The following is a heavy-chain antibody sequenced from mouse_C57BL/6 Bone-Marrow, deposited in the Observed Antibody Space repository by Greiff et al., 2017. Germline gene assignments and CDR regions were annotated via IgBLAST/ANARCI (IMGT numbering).Heavy chain of an antibody. D-gene: IGHD1-1*01. CDR3: ARDYYGSIYDYYAMDY. V-gene: IGHV5-4*01. CDR1: GFTFSSYA. CDR2: ISDGGSYT. Sequence: EVQLVESGGGLVKPGGSLKLSCAASGFTFSSYAMSWVRQTPEKRLEWVATISDGGSYTYYPDNVKGRFTISRDNAKNNLYLQMSHLKSEDTALYYCARDYYGSIYDYYAMDYWGQGTSVTVAS. J-gene: IGHJ4*01.